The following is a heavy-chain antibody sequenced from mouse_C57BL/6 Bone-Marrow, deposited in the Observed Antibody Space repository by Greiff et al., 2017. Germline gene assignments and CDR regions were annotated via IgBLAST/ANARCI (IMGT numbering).Heavy chain of an antibody. CDR3: ARRGDFYAMDY. Sequence: LVESGGDLVKPGGSLKLSCAASGFTFSSYGMSWVRQTPDKRLEWVATISSGGSYTYYPDSVKGRFTISRDNAKNTLYLQMCSLKSEDTTMYYCARRGDFYAMDYWGQGTLVTVSS. CDR1: GFTFSSYG. V-gene: IGHV5-6*01. CDR2: ISSGGSYT. J-gene: IGHJ4*01.